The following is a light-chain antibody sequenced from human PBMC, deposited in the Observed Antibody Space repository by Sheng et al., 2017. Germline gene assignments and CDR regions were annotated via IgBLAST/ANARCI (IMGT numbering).Light chain of an antibody. CDR2: GAS. J-gene: IGKJ4*01. CDR1: QSVSASS. Sequence: EIVLTQSPGTLSLSPGERATLSCRASQSVSASSLAWYHQKPGQAPRLLMFGASSRATGIPDRFSGSGSGTDFTLTISRLVPDDVGFYYCQQYGSAPVTFGGGTKVEIK. CDR3: QQYGSAPVT. V-gene: IGKV3-20*01.